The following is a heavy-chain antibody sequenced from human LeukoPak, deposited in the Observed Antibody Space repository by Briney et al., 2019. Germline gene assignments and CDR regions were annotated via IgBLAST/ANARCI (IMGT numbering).Heavy chain of an antibody. V-gene: IGHV1-2*06. Sequence: ASVKVSCKASGYTFTSYGISWVRQAPGQGLEWMGRINPNSGGTNYAQKFQGRATMTRDTSISTAYMELSRLRSDDTAVYYCARQLITYNWFDPWGQGTLVTVSS. D-gene: IGHD3-10*01. J-gene: IGHJ5*02. CDR2: INPNSGGT. CDR1: GYTFTSYG. CDR3: ARQLITYNWFDP.